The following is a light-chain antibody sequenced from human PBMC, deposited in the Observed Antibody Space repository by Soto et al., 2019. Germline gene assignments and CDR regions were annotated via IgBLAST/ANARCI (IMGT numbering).Light chain of an antibody. V-gene: IGKV4-1*01. J-gene: IGKJ5*01. CDR3: QQCYSSPIT. CDR2: WAS. Sequence: DIVMTQSPDSLALFLGERATINCKSSQSILSSSNNKNYLVWYQQKPGHPPKLLISWASTRESGVPDRISGSGSGTDFTLPISSLQAEDVAVYYCQQCYSSPITFGQGTRLEIK. CDR1: QSILSSSNNKNY.